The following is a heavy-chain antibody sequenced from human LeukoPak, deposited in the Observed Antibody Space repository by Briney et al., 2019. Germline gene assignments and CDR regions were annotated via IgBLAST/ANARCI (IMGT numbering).Heavy chain of an antibody. J-gene: IGHJ3*02. CDR2: ITPFNGNT. D-gene: IGHD5-12*01. Sequence: ASVKVSCKASGYTFTYRYLHWVRQAPGQALEWMGWITPFNGNTNYAQKFQDRVTITRDRSMSTAYMELSSLRSEDTAMYYCAHPLLHSGYDPTEKDHDAFDIWGQGTMVTVSS. V-gene: IGHV1-45*02. CDR1: GYTFTYRY. CDR3: AHPLLHSGYDPTEKDHDAFDI.